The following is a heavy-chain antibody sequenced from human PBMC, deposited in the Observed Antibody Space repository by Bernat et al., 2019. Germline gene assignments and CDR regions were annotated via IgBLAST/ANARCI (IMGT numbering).Heavy chain of an antibody. CDR3: ARDSSDPGVHVFEI. D-gene: IGHD2-8*01. CDR2: IYYTGST. Sequence: QVQLQESGPGLVKPSETLSLTCTVSGGSMSSYYWSWIRQPPGKGLEWIGFIYYTGSTNYNPSLKSRVTISLDRSKNQFTLKLSSMTAADAAVYYCARDSSDPGVHVFEIWDQGTMVTVSS. CDR1: GGSMSSYY. J-gene: IGHJ3*02. V-gene: IGHV4-59*01.